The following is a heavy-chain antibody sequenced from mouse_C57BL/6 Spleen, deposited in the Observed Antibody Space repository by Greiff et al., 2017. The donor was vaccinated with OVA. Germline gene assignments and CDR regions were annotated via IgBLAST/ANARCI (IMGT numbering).Heavy chain of an antibody. V-gene: IGHV1-52*01. CDR3: AREEGAAQAAWFAY. CDR1: GYTFTSYW. Sequence: VQLQQPGAELVRPGSSVKLSCKASGYTFTSYWMHWVKQRPIQGLEWIGNIDPSDSETHYNQKFKDKATLTVDKSSSTAYMQLSSLTSEDSAVYYCAREEGAAQAAWFAYWGQGTLVTVSA. CDR2: IDPSDSET. D-gene: IGHD3-2*02. J-gene: IGHJ3*01.